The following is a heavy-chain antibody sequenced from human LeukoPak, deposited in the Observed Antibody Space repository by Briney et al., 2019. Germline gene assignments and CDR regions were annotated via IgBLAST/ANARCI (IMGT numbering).Heavy chain of an antibody. CDR2: MNPNSGNT. D-gene: IGHD1-1*01. CDR3: ARGERGPNDLR. Sequence: ASVKVSCKASGYTFTGYYMHWVRQAPGQGLEWMGWMNPNSGNTGYAQKFQGRVTMTRNTSISTAYMELSSLRSEDTAVYYCARGERGPNDLRWGQGTLVTVSS. J-gene: IGHJ4*02. V-gene: IGHV1-8*02. CDR1: GYTFTGYY.